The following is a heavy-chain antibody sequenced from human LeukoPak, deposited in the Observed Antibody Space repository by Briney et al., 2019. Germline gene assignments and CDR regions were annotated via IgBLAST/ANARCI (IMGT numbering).Heavy chain of an antibody. D-gene: IGHD1/OR15-1a*01. CDR2: IIPILGIA. Sequence: PAASVKVSCKASGGTFSSYAISWVRQAPGQGLEWMGRIIPILGIANYAQKFQGRVTITADKSTSTAYMELSSLRSEDTAVYYCARNRPQQTYGMDVWGQGTTFTVSS. CDR1: GGTFSSYA. J-gene: IGHJ6*02. CDR3: ARNRPQQTYGMDV. V-gene: IGHV1-69*04.